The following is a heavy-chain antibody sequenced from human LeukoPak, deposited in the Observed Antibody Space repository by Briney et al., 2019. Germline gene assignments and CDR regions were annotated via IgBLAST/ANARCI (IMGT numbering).Heavy chain of an antibody. CDR2: IHPSGTT. J-gene: IGHJ3*02. Sequence: KSSETLSLTCAVSGGSVSSLSWWSWVRQPPGKGLEWIGEIHPSGTTNYNPSLKSRVTISLDKSNNQFSLNLSSVTAADAAVYYCARGESSGWYHEGAFDIWGQGTMVTVSS. V-gene: IGHV4-4*02. CDR1: GGSVSSLSW. CDR3: ARGESSGWYHEGAFDI. D-gene: IGHD6-19*01.